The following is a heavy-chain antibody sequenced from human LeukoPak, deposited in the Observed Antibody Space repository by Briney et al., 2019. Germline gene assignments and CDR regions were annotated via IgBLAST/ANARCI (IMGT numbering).Heavy chain of an antibody. CDR2: IKQDGSEK. D-gene: IGHD6-13*01. CDR1: GFTFSSYW. CDR3: ARAMAAAGRRYFDY. Sequence: GGSLRLSCAASGFTFSSYWMSWVRQAPGKGLEWVANIKQDGSEKYYVDSVKGRFTISRDNAKNSLYLQMNSLRAEDTAVYYCARAMAAAGRRYFDYWGQGTLVTVSS. V-gene: IGHV3-7*01. J-gene: IGHJ4*02.